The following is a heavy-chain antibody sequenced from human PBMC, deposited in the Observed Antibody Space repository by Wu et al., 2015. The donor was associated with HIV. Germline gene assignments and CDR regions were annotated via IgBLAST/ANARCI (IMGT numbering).Heavy chain of an antibody. CDR1: GGTFSGFA. CDR2: IIPIFGTA. D-gene: IGHD3-22*01. J-gene: IGHJ3*02. V-gene: IGHV1-69*13. Sequence: QVQLVQSGAEVKKPGSSVKVSCKASGGTFSGFAISWVRQAPGQGLEWMGRIIPIFGTANYAQKFQGRVTITADESTSTAYLELRSLRSEDTAVYYCAREPLYYYDSSGYPLDAFDIWGQGTTVTVSS. CDR3: AREPLYYYDSSGYPLDAFDI.